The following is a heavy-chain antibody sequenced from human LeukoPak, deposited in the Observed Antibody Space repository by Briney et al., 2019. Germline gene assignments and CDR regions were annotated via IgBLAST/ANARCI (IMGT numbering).Heavy chain of an antibody. D-gene: IGHD3-22*01. CDR2: INHSGST. CDR1: GGSFSGYY. V-gene: IGHV4-34*01. CDR3: ARGRYYDSSGYRGGYRAIDP. Sequence: SETLSLTCAVYGGSFSGYYWSWIRQPPGKGLEWIGEINHSGSTNYNPSLKSRVTISVDTSKNQFSLKLSSVTAADTAVYYCARGRYYDSSGYRGGYRAIDPWGQGTLVTVSS. J-gene: IGHJ5*01.